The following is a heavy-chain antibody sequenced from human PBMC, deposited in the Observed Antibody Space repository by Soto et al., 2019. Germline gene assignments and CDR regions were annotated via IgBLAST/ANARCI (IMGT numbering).Heavy chain of an antibody. J-gene: IGHJ6*02. V-gene: IGHV1-69*01. CDR2: IIPIFGSA. D-gene: IGHD1-20*01. CDR1: GGTLSSYA. CDR3: AGTIEITYYHGMDV. Sequence: QVQLVQSGAEVKKPGSSVKVSCKASGGTLSSYAINWVRQAPGQGLEWMGGIIPIFGSANYAPKFQGRVTITADESTSTAYMELSSLRSEDTAVYYCAGTIEITYYHGMDVWGQGTTVTVSS.